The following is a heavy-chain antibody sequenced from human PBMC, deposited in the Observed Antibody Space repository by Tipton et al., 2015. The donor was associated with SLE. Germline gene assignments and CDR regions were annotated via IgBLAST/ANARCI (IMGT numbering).Heavy chain of an antibody. CDR2: ITTYNGNT. CDR1: GYTFTSYG. J-gene: IGHJ1*01. V-gene: IGHV1-18*01. Sequence: QLVQSGAEVKKPGASVKVSCKASGYTFTSYGISWVRQAPGQGLEWMGVITTYNGNTNFAQKFQGRVTLTADTSTRTAYMEVRSLRSDDTAFYYCVRLRREHQIVRLGWFWGLGTLVTVSS. D-gene: IGHD1-1*01. CDR3: VRLRREHQIVRLGWF.